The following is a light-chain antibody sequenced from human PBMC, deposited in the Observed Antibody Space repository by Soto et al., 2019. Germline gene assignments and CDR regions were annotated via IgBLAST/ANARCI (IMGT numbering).Light chain of an antibody. CDR3: QVWDSGSDHYV. Sequence: SYELTQPPSVSVAPGQTARIPCGGSYIGSESVHWYQQRPGQAPVLVVYDDGDRPSGIPERFSGSTSGNTATLTISRVEAGDEADYYCQVWDSGSDHYVFGTGTKVTVL. V-gene: IGLV3-21*02. J-gene: IGLJ1*01. CDR2: DDG. CDR1: YIGSES.